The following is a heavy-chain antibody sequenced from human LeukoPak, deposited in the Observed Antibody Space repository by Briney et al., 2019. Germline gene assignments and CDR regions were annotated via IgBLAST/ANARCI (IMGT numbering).Heavy chain of an antibody. D-gene: IGHD6-19*01. V-gene: IGHV3-66*01. Sequence: GGSLRLSCAASGFTFSDHYMDWVRQAPGKGLEWVSVIYSGGSTYYADSVKGRFTISRDNSKNTLYLQMKSLRAEDTAVYYCAKAHYPLAVAGTVGYWGQGTLVTVSS. CDR1: GFTFSDHY. CDR2: IYSGGST. J-gene: IGHJ4*02. CDR3: AKAHYPLAVAGTVGY.